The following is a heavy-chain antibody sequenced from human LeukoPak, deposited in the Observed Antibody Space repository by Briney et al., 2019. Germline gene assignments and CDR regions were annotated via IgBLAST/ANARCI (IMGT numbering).Heavy chain of an antibody. Sequence: SQTLSLTCAISGDGVSRNSATWNWLRQSPSRGLEWLGRTYYRSKWYNDYAVSVKSRITINPDSSKNQFSLQLNSVTPEDTAVYYCGRETDFGVVTNWGQGTLVTVSS. CDR1: GDGVSRNSAT. CDR2: TYYRSKWYN. D-gene: IGHD3-3*01. J-gene: IGHJ4*02. CDR3: GRETDFGVVTN. V-gene: IGHV6-1*01.